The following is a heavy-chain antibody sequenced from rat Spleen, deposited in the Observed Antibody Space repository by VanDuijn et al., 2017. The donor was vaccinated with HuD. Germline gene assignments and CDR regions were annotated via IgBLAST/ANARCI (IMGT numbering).Heavy chain of an antibody. J-gene: IGHJ4*01. CDR2: IDYSGDT. V-gene: IGHV3-1*01. Sequence: EVQLQESGPGLVKPSQSLSLTCSVTGYSITSRYWGWIRKFPGYKMEWMGHIDYSGDTNYNPTLKSRLSISRDTSKDQFFLQVNSVATEDTATYYCARTNNPYFYVMDAWGQGASVTVSS. CDR1: GYSITSRY. CDR3: ARTNNPYFYVMDA. D-gene: IGHD3-4*01.